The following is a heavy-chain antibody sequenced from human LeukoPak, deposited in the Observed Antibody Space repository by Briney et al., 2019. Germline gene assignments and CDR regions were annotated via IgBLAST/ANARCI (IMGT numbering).Heavy chain of an antibody. Sequence: ASVKVSCKASGYTFTGYYMHWVRQAPGQGLEWMGWINPHSGGTNYAQKFQGRVTMTRDTSISTASMELSRLRSDDTAVYYYVGGYSYGNDAFDIWGQGTMVTVSS. CDR2: INPHSGGT. V-gene: IGHV1-2*02. CDR3: VGGYSYGNDAFDI. D-gene: IGHD5-18*01. J-gene: IGHJ3*02. CDR1: GYTFTGYY.